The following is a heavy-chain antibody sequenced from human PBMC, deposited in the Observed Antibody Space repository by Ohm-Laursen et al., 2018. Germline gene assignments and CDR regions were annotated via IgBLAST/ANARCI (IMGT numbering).Heavy chain of an antibody. Sequence: SLRLSCSASGFTFSDYYMSWIRQAPGKGLEWVSADSGSGDSTQHADSVKGRFTISRDNGRNSVYLEMGSLRADDTAVHYCARDARDALRLLEIDFWGQGTLVTVSS. J-gene: IGHJ4*02. CDR1: GFTFSDYY. D-gene: IGHD3-3*01. CDR3: ARDARDALRLLEIDF. V-gene: IGHV3-11*04. CDR2: DSGSGDST.